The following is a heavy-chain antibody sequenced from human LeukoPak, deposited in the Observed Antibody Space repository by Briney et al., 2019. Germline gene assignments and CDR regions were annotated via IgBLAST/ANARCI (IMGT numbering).Heavy chain of an antibody. D-gene: IGHD2-2*01. Sequence: ASVKVSCKASGYTFTSYGISWVRQAPGQGLEWMGWISAYNGNTNYAQKLQGRVTMTTDTSTSTAYMELRSLRSDDTAVYYCAGDGSLCSSTSCYPSYYYGMDVWGQGTTVTVSS. CDR1: GYTFTSYG. CDR2: ISAYNGNT. CDR3: AGDGSLCSSTSCYPSYYYGMDV. V-gene: IGHV1-18*01. J-gene: IGHJ6*02.